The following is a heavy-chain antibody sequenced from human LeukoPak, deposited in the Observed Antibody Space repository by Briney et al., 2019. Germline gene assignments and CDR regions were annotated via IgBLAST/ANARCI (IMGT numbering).Heavy chain of an antibody. CDR2: IYSGGSI. CDR1: GFTVSSNY. J-gene: IGHJ4*02. V-gene: IGHV3-53*01. CDR3: ARVDYGSGSYFDY. D-gene: IGHD3-10*01. Sequence: GGSLRLSCAASGFTVSSNYMSWVRRAPGKGLEWVSVIYSGGSIDYAEPVQGRFAISRDNSKNMPYCQWNSMRDEDTAVYYSARVDYGSGSYFDYWGQGTLVTVSS.